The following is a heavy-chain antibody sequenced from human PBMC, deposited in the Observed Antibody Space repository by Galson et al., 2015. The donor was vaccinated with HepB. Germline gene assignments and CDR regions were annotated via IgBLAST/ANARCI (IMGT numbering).Heavy chain of an antibody. V-gene: IGHV3-30*18. D-gene: IGHD6-13*01. Sequence: SLRLSCAASGFTFNTYGIHWVRQAPGKGLEWVAVISYDGNNKYYADSVKGRFTISRDNSKNTLYLQMHSLRPEDTAVYYCAKDKPEYSSSWYELSLHHWGQGTLVTVSS. CDR3: AKDKPEYSSSWYELSLHH. CDR1: GFTFNTYG. CDR2: ISYDGNNK. J-gene: IGHJ1*01.